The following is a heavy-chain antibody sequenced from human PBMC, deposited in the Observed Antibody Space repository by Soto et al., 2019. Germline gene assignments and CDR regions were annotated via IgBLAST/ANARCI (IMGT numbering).Heavy chain of an antibody. CDR1: GGSISSGGYY. V-gene: IGHV4-31*03. D-gene: IGHD3-9*01. CDR2: IYYSGST. Sequence: QVQLQESGPGLVKPSQTLSLTCTVSGGSISSGGYYWIWIRQHPGKGLEWMGYIYYSGSTYYNPSLKRRITPSVVTYKNQFHLSLSSVTSADTDVDYCARSPSYDILTGYYPQNYFDYWGQGTLVTVSS. J-gene: IGHJ4*02. CDR3: ARSPSYDILTGYYPQNYFDY.